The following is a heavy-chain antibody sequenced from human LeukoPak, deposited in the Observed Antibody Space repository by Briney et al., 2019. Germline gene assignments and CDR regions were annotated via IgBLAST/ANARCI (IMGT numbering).Heavy chain of an antibody. CDR2: INWNGGST. V-gene: IGHV3-20*04. J-gene: IGHJ4*02. D-gene: IGHD5-12*01. CDR1: GFTFDDYG. CDR3: ARVGGYSDYDQRY. Sequence: GGSLRLSCAPSGFTFDDYGMSWVRQAPGKGLEWVSGINWNGGSTGYADSVKGRFTISRDNAKDSVYLQMNSLRAEDTALYYCARVGGYSDYDQRYWGQGTLVTVSS.